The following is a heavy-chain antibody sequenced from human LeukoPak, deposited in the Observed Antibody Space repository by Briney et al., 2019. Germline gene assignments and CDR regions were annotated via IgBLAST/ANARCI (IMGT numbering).Heavy chain of an antibody. J-gene: IGHJ3*02. CDR2: INPKSGGT. CDR3: ARGPRITIFGVVMANDAFDI. Sequence: GASVKVSCKASGYTFTDYFMNWVRQAPGQGLEWMGWINPKSGGTVYAQKFQGRVTMTRDTSSSTAYMELSRLRFDDTVVYYCARGPRITIFGVVMANDAFDIWDQGTMVTVSS. CDR1: GYTFTDYF. V-gene: IGHV1-2*02. D-gene: IGHD3-3*01.